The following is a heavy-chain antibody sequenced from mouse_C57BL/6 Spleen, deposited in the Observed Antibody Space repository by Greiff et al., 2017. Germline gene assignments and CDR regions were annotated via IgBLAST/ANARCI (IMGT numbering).Heavy chain of an antibody. D-gene: IGHD3-1*01. V-gene: IGHV1-15*01. CDR3: TIQGYVPDY. Sequence: QVQLQQSGAELVRPGASVTLSCKASGYTFTDYEMHWVKQTPVHGLEWIGAIDPETGGTAYNQKFKGKAILTADKSSSTAYMELRNLTSEDSAVYYCTIQGYVPDYWGQGTTLTVSS. CDR1: GYTFTDYE. J-gene: IGHJ2*01. CDR2: IDPETGGT.